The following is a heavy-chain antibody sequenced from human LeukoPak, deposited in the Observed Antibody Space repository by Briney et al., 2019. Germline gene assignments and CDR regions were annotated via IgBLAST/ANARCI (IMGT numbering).Heavy chain of an antibody. CDR3: ARDGSDTAMVLYGMDV. Sequence: SVKVSCKASGGTFSSYAISWVRQAPGQGLEWMGGIIPIFGTANYAQKFQGRVTITADESTSTAYMELSSLRSEDTAVYYCARDGSDTAMVLYGMDVWGQGTTVTVSS. CDR2: IIPIFGTA. V-gene: IGHV1-69*01. CDR1: GGTFSSYA. J-gene: IGHJ6*02. D-gene: IGHD5-18*01.